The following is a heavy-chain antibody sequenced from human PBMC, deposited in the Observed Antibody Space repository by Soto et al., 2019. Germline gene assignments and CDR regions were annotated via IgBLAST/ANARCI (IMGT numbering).Heavy chain of an antibody. J-gene: IGHJ4*02. V-gene: IGHV1-2*02. CDR3: AREFAYYYDSSGSL. D-gene: IGHD3-22*01. CDR2: INPNSGGT. Sequence: ASVKVSCKASGYTFTGYYMHWVRQAPGHGLEWMGWINPNSGGTNYAQKFQGRVTMTRDTAISTAYMELSRLRSDDTAVYYCAREFAYYYDSSGSLWGQGTLVTVSS. CDR1: GYTFTGYY.